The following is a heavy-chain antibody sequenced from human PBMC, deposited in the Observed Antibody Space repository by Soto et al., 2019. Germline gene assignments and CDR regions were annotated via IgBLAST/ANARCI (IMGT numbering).Heavy chain of an antibody. Sequence: QVQLVESGGGVVQPGRSLRLSCAASGLTFSSYGMHWVRQAPGKGLEWVAVIWYDGSNKYYADSVKGRFTISRDNSKNTLYLQMNSLRAEDTAVYYCAKEFWSGPFDYWGRGTLATVSS. D-gene: IGHD3-3*01. CDR1: GLTFSSYG. V-gene: IGHV3-33*06. J-gene: IGHJ4*02. CDR3: AKEFWSGPFDY. CDR2: IWYDGSNK.